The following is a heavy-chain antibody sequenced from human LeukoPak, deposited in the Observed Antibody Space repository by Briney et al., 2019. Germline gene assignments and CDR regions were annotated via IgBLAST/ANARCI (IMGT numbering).Heavy chain of an antibody. CDR3: ARVGRQWLVDVYWFDP. V-gene: IGHV4-59*01. CDR1: GCSISSYY. CDR2: IYYSGST. J-gene: IGHJ5*02. D-gene: IGHD6-19*01. Sequence: KPSETLSLTCTVSGCSISSYYWSWLRQPPGKGLEWIGYIYYSGSTNYNPSLKSRVTISVDTSKNQFSLKLSSVTAADTAVYYCARVGRQWLVDVYWFDPWGQGTLVTVSS.